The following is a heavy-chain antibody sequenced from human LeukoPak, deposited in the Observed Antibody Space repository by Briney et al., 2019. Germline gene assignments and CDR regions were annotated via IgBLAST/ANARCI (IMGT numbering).Heavy chain of an antibody. D-gene: IGHD3-10*01. J-gene: IGHJ3*02. CDR1: GYTFTSYY. CDR3: ARVQGITTVPGIDAFDI. V-gene: IGHV1-46*01. Sequence: VASVKVSCKASGYTFTSYYMHWVRQAPGQGLERMGIINPSGGSTSYAQKFQGRVTMTRDTSTSTVYMELSSLRSEDTAVYYCARVQGITTVPGIDAFDIWGQGTMVTVSS. CDR2: INPSGGST.